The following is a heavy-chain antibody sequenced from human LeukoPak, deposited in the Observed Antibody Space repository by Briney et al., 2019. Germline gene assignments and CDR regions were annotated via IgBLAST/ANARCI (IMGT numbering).Heavy chain of an antibody. CDR1: GYTFSGSY. V-gene: IGHV1-2*06. CDR3: AKDRLLNCRGDCYIFDY. CDR2: INPNSGDT. J-gene: IGHJ4*02. Sequence: ASVKVSCKASGYTFSGSYIHWVRQAPGQGLEWMGRINPNSGDTNFAQTFQGRVTMTRDTSITTAYMELSSLTSDDTAVYYCAKDRLLNCRGDCYIFDYWGQGTVVTVSS. D-gene: IGHD2-21*02.